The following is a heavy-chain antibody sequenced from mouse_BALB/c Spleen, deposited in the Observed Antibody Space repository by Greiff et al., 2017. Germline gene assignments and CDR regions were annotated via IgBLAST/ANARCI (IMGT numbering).Heavy chain of an antibody. CDR1: GFTFTDYY. Sequence: EVHLVESGGGLVQPGGSLRLSCATSGFTFTDYYMSWVRQPPGKALEWLGFIRNKANGYTTEYSASVKGRFTISRDNSQSILYLQMHTLRAEDSATCYCARGTGLFDYWGQGTTLTVSS. CDR3: ARGTGLFDY. D-gene: IGHD4-1*01. V-gene: IGHV7-3*02. CDR2: IRNKANGYTT. J-gene: IGHJ2*01.